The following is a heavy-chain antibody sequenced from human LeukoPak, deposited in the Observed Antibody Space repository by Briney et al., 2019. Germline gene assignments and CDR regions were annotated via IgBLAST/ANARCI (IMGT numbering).Heavy chain of an antibody. CDR3: VKGPSSSSPRTYYFDY. J-gene: IGHJ4*02. V-gene: IGHV3-64D*06. D-gene: IGHD6-6*01. CDR2: ISSNGGST. CDR1: GFTFSSYA. Sequence: PGGSLRLSCSASGFTFSSYAMHWVRQAPGKGLEYVSAISSNGGSTYYADSVKGRFTISRDNSKNTLYLQMSSLRAEDTAVYYCVKGPSSSSPRTYYFDYWGQGTLVTVSS.